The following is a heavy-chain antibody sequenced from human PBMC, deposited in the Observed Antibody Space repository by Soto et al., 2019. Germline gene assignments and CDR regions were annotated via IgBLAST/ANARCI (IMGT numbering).Heavy chain of an antibody. CDR1: GFTFSSYA. D-gene: IGHD6-19*01. J-gene: IGHJ3*02. CDR2: ISYDGSNK. CDR3: ARESRYSSGSEAFDI. Sequence: GGSLRLSCAASGFTFSSYAMHWVRQAPGKGLEWVAVISYDGSNKYYADSVKGRFTISRDNSKNTLCLQMNSLRSEDTAVYYCARESRYSSGSEAFDIWGQGTMVTVSS. V-gene: IGHV3-30-3*01.